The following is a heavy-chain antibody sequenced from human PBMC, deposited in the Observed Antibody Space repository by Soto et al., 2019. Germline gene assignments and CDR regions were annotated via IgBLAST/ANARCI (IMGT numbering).Heavy chain of an antibody. CDR3: ARGQRFSDSFDP. CDR1: GGAISGYY. CDR2: IYSSGGT. J-gene: IGHJ5*02. D-gene: IGHD3-3*01. V-gene: IGHV4-4*07. Sequence: SETLSLTCTVSGGAISGYYWTWIRQSAGKGLEWIGRIYSSGGTKYNPSLKSRVIMSLDTSKNQFSLRLSSVTAADTAVYYCARGQRFSDSFDPWGQGTLVTVSS.